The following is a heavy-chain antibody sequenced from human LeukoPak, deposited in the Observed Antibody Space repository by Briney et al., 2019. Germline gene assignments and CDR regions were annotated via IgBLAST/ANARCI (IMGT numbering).Heavy chain of an antibody. CDR1: GGSISSYY. Sequence: PSETLSLTCTVSGGSISSYYWSWIRQPAGKGLEWIGRIYTSGSTNYNPSLKSRVTMSVDTSKNQFSLKLSSVTAADTAVYYCARVGPHYGSGSYYNKNYYYMDVWGKGTTVTVSS. D-gene: IGHD3-10*01. J-gene: IGHJ6*03. V-gene: IGHV4-4*07. CDR3: ARVGPHYGSGSYYNKNYYYMDV. CDR2: IYTSGST.